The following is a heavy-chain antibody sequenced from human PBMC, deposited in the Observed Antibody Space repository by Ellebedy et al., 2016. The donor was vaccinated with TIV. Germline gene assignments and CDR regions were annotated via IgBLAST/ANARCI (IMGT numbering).Heavy chain of an antibody. V-gene: IGHV3-74*01. CDR3: ARDGVWGGDY. CDR1: GFTFTSYW. D-gene: IGHD2-8*01. CDR2: IKIDGSVA. J-gene: IGHJ4*02. Sequence: GGSLRLSXAASGFTFTSYWMHWVRQVPGKGLVWVSHIKIDGSVAGYADSVKGRFTISRDNAQNTLYLQMNSLRAEDTAVYYCARDGVWGGDYWGQGTLVTVSS.